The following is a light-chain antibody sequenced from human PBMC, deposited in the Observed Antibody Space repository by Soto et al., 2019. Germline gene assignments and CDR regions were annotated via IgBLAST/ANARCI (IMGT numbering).Light chain of an antibody. CDR3: QQRSNCPPWIT. V-gene: IGKV3-11*01. CDR2: DAS. J-gene: IGKJ5*01. CDR1: QSVSSY. Sequence: EIVLTQSPATLSLSPGERATLSCRASQSVSSYLAWYQQKPGQAPRLLIYDASNRATGIPARFSGSGSGTDLTLTITSLEPQDFAVYYCQQRSNCPPWITFGQGTRLEIK.